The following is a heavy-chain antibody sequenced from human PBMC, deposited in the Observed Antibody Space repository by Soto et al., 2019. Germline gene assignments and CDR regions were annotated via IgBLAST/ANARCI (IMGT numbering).Heavy chain of an antibody. CDR3: ARDHGSGYYED. J-gene: IGHJ4*02. Sequence: EVQLVETGGGLIQPGGSLRLSCAASGFTVSSNYMSWVRQAPGKGLEWVSVIYSGGSTYYADSVKGRFTISRDNSKNTLYLQMNGLRAEETAVYYCARDHGSGYYEDWGQGTLVTVSS. CDR1: GFTVSSNY. V-gene: IGHV3-53*02. D-gene: IGHD3-22*01. CDR2: IYSGGST.